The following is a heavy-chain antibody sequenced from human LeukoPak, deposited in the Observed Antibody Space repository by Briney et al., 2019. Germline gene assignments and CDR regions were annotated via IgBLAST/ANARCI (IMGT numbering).Heavy chain of an antibody. CDR1: GGSVSSNSYY. J-gene: IGHJ4*02. CDR3: ARIPVAKTSDY. V-gene: IGHV4-61*01. Sequence: PSETLSLTCTVSGGSVSSNSYYWSWVRQPPGKGLEWIGFIDYTESANYNPSLKSRVTISLDTSKNQFSVKVMSVTAADTAVYYCARIPVAKTSDYWGQGTLVTVSS. D-gene: IGHD6-19*01. CDR2: IDYTESA.